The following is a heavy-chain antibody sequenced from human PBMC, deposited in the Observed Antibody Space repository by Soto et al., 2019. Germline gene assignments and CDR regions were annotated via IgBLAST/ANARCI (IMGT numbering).Heavy chain of an antibody. D-gene: IGHD2-15*01. CDR2: INIDGSST. CDR1: GFTLSSHW. V-gene: IGHV3-74*01. Sequence: GGSLRLSCAASGFTLSSHWMHWVRQAPGKGLVWVSRINIDGSSTIYADSVKGRFTISRDNAKNTLYLQMNSLRAEDTAVYYCARGRYCSGGNCYSYYGIDVWGQGTTVTVSS. CDR3: ARGRYCSGGNCYSYYGIDV. J-gene: IGHJ6*02.